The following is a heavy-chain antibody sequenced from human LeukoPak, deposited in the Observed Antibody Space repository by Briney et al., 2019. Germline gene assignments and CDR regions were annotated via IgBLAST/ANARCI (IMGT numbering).Heavy chain of an antibody. D-gene: IGHD2-2*01. CDR1: GYTFSDYA. Sequence: ASVKVSCKASGYTFSDYAVHWVRQAPGQRFEWMGWIDAGNGDTRYSQKFQGRVTMTRDTSTSTVYMELSSLRSEDTAVYYCARAPRGRLVVPAAPFDYWGQGTLVTVSS. V-gene: IGHV1-3*01. J-gene: IGHJ4*02. CDR3: ARAPRGRLVVPAAPFDY. CDR2: IDAGNGDT.